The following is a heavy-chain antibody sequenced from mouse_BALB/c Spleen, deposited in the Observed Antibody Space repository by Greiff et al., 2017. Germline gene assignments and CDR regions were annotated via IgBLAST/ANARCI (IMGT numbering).Heavy chain of an antibody. Sequence: EVKLVESGGGLVQPGGSRKLSCAASGFTFSSFGMHWVRQAPEKGLEWVAYISSGSSTIYYADTVKGRFTISRDNPKNTLFLQMTSLRSEDTAMYYCARPYGYYAMDYWGQGTSVTVSS. CDR3: ARPYGYYAMDY. J-gene: IGHJ4*01. D-gene: IGHD1-1*02. CDR1: GFTFSSFG. V-gene: IGHV5-17*02. CDR2: ISSGSSTI.